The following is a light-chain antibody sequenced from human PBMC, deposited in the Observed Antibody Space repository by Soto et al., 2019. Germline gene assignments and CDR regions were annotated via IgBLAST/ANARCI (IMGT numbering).Light chain of an antibody. J-gene: IGLJ1*01. V-gene: IGLV2-14*01. CDR2: EVS. Sequence: QSALTQPASVSGSLGQSITMSCTGTSSDVGSYDYVSWYQQHPGKAPKLIIYEVSNRPSGVSNRFSGSKSDNTASLTISGLQAADEADYYCSSYSSPTTRYVFGTGTKLTVL. CDR1: SSDVGSYDY. CDR3: SSYSSPTTRYV.